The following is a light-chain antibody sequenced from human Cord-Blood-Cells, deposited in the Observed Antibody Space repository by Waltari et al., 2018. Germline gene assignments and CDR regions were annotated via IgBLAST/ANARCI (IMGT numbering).Light chain of an antibody. CDR3: SSYAGSNKLVV. V-gene: IGLV2-8*01. CDR2: EVN. J-gene: IGLJ2*01. CDR1: SSDVGGYNY. Sequence: QSALTQPPSASGSPGQSVTISSTGTSSDVGGYNYAPWYQQHPGKAPKLMIYEVNKRPSGVPDRFSGSKSGNTASLTVSGLQAEDEADYYCSSYAGSNKLVVFGGGTKLTVL.